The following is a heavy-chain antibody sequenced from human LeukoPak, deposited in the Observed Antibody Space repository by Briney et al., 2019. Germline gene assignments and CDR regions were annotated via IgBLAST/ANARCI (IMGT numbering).Heavy chain of an antibody. V-gene: IGHV3-21*01. D-gene: IGHD3-22*01. CDR2: ISSTGSYI. Sequence: GGSLRLSCAASGITFSDYSMNWVRQAPGKGLEWVSSISSTGSYIYYADSVKGRFTVSRDNAKNSLYLQMNSLRAEDMAVYYCANYYYDSSGYRGMNAFDIWGQGTMVTISS. J-gene: IGHJ3*02. CDR3: ANYYYDSSGYRGMNAFDI. CDR1: GITFSDYS.